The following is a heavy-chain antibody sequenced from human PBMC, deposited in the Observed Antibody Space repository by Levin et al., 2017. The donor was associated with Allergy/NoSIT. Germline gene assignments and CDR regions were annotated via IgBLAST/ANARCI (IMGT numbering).Heavy chain of an antibody. V-gene: IGHV1-2*02. Sequence: ASVKVSCKASGYTFTGYYMHWVRQAPGQGLEWMGWINPNSGGTNYAQKFQGRVTMTRDTSISTAYMELSRLRSDDTAVYYCARSSGTTDYGAGSYYNWGQGTLVTVSS. CDR1: GYTFTGYY. J-gene: IGHJ4*02. CDR2: INPNSGGT. D-gene: IGHD3-10*01. CDR3: ARSSGTTDYGAGSYYN.